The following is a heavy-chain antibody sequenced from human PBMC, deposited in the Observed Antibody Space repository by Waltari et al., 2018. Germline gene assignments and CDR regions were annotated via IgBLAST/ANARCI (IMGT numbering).Heavy chain of an antibody. CDR3: ARRGGATGYFDL. CDR2: VFPSDSET. Sequence: EVQLVQSGAEVKKPGESLRITCNGSGSSFPNFWVCWVRQKPTTGLECMAIVFPSDSETRYSPFFLGQGTISADKSINTAYLQWSRLRESDTSIYYCARRGGATGYFDLWGEGTLVTVSS. D-gene: IGHD3-16*01. J-gene: IGHJ4*02. V-gene: IGHV5-51*01. CDR1: GSSFPNFW.